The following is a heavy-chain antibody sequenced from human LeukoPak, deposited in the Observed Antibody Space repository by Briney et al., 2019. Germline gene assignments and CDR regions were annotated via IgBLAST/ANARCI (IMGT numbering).Heavy chain of an antibody. J-gene: IGHJ4*02. V-gene: IGHV4-39*01. Sequence: QTSETLSRTCTDSGGSISSSSYYWGWIRQPPGKGQEWIGSIYYSGSTYYNPSLKSRVTMSVDTSKNQFSLKLSSVTAADTAVYYCARLTMIVAYYFDYWGQGTLVTVSS. CDR2: IYYSGST. CDR3: ARLTMIVAYYFDY. CDR1: GGSISSSSYY. D-gene: IGHD3-22*01.